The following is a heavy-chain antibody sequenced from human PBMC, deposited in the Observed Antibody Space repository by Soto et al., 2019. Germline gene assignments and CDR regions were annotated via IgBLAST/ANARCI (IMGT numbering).Heavy chain of an antibody. CDR2: VYSSGST. V-gene: IGHV4-39*01. D-gene: IGHD2-21*02. Sequence: SETLSLTCTVSGGSIRNSNYYWGWIRQPPGKGLEWIGSVYSSGSTYYNPSLKSRVTISVDTSKNQFSLKLKSVTAADTALYFCAKQRTSVVTQAYFDVWGPGSLVTVSS. CDR3: AKQRTSVVTQAYFDV. CDR1: GGSIRNSNYY. J-gene: IGHJ4*02.